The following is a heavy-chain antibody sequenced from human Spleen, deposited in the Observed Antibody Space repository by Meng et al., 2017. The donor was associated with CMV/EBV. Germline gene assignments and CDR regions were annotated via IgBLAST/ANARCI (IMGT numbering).Heavy chain of an antibody. D-gene: IGHD2-2*01. J-gene: IGHJ6*02. Sequence: GSLRLSCAVYGGSFSDSYWSWFRQPPGKGLEWIGEINHSGSTNYNPSLKSRVTISVDTSKNQFSLKLNSVTAADTAVYYCARGFPRSSTRIYYYYYYGMDVWGQGTTVTVSS. V-gene: IGHV4-34*01. CDR2: INHSGST. CDR3: ARGFPRSSTRIYYYYYYGMDV. CDR1: GGSFSDSY.